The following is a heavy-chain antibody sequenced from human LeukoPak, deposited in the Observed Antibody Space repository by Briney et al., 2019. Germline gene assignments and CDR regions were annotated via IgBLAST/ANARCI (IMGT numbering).Heavy chain of an antibody. D-gene: IGHD4-23*01. CDR2: IYYSGST. Sequence: SETLSLTCTVSGGSISSYYWSWIRQPPGKGLEWIGYIYYSGSTNYNPPLKSRVTISVDTSKNQFSLKLSSVTAADTAVYYCASYYGGNSGVFDYWGQGTLVTVSS. CDR3: ASYYGGNSGVFDY. J-gene: IGHJ4*02. CDR1: GGSISSYY. V-gene: IGHV4-59*01.